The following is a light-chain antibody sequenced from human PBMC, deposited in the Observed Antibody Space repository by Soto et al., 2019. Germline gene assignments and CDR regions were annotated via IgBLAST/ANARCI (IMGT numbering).Light chain of an antibody. CDR3: CSYRTSNTRQIV. CDR2: DVS. V-gene: IGLV2-14*03. J-gene: IGLJ1*01. Sequence: QSALTQPASVSGSPGQSITISCTGTSSDVGGYNYVSWYQHHPDKAPKLMIYDVSNRPSGVSNRFSGSKSGNTASLSISGLQPEEEADYYCCSYRTSNTRQIVCGTGTKLTVL. CDR1: SSDVGGYNY.